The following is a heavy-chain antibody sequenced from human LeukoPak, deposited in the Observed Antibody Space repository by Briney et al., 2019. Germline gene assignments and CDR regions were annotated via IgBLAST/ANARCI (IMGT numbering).Heavy chain of an antibody. CDR1: GFTLSSYW. Sequence: GGSLRLSCAASGFTLSSYWMSWIRQAPGKGLEWVANIKQDGSEKYYVDSVKGRFTISRDNAKNSLYLQMNSLRAEDTAVYYCATHSDGFGEFFDYWGQGTLVTVSS. CDR2: IKQDGSEK. J-gene: IGHJ4*02. D-gene: IGHD3-10*01. CDR3: ATHSDGFGEFFDY. V-gene: IGHV3-7*01.